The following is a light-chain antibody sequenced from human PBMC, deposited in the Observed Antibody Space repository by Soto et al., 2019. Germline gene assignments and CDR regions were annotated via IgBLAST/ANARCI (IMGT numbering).Light chain of an antibody. J-gene: IGLJ1*01. V-gene: IGLV2-14*01. Sequence: QSVLTQPASVSASPGQSITISCTAATSDVVEYNYVSWYQQYPGRAPTLLLYEVSHRPSGVSHRFSGSKSGNTASLTISGVQAEDEAHYYCSSYAGSSNVFGTGTKVTVL. CDR2: EVS. CDR1: TSDVVEYNY. CDR3: SSYAGSSNV.